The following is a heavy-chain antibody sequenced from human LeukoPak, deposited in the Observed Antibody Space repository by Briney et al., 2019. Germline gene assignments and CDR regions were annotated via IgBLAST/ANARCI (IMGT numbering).Heavy chain of an antibody. V-gene: IGHV4-39*01. Sequence: SETLSLTCGVSGGSISDRSYYWSWIRQPPGQGLEWIGSIYNSGIMYYDPSLKSRVTISVDTSKNQFSLNLISVTAADTAVYYCARHVGRAGDEPYFDYWGQGALVTVSS. J-gene: IGHJ4*02. CDR2: IYNSGIM. CDR1: GGSISDRSYY. D-gene: IGHD4-17*01. CDR3: ARHVGRAGDEPYFDY.